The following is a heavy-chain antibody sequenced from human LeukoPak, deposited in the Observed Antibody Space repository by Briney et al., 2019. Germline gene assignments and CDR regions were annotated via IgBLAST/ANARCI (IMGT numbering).Heavy chain of an antibody. CDR1: GFTFSSYW. J-gene: IGHJ6*04. D-gene: IGHD1-26*01. Sequence: QTGGSLRLSCAASGFTFSSYWMHWVRQVPGKALEWVSGINWNGGSTGYADSVKGRFTISRDNAKNSLYLQMNSLRAEDTALYYCARSPSGSYRMDVWGKGTTVTVSS. CDR3: ARSPSGSYRMDV. CDR2: INWNGGST. V-gene: IGHV3-20*04.